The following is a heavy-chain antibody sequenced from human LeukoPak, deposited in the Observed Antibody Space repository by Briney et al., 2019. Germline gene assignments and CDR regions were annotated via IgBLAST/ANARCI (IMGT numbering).Heavy chain of an antibody. CDR1: GFIFSSYP. J-gene: IGHJ3*01. CDR3: ARDGVGTAFDL. CDR2: VSYDGSGE. V-gene: IGHV3-30*01. Sequence: GRSLRLSFAASGFIFSSYPMHWVRQAPGKGLEWVAVVSYDGSGENYADSVNGRFTISRDNSKNTLSLQMNSLRAEDTAVFYCARDGVGTAFDLWGQGTMVTVSS. D-gene: IGHD1-26*01.